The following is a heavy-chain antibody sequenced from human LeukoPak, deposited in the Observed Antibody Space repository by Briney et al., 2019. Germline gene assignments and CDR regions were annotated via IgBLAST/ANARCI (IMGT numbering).Heavy chain of an antibody. J-gene: IGHJ3*02. CDR2: ISYDGSNK. V-gene: IGHV3-30*14. Sequence: PGGSLRLSCAASAFTFSTYAMHWVRQAPGKGLEWVAVISYDGSNKYYADSVKGRFTISRDNSKNTLYLQMNSLRAEDTAVYYCASWAVYDYGGNGDAFDIWGQGTMVTVSS. CDR3: ASWAVYDYGGNGDAFDI. CDR1: AFTFSTYA. D-gene: IGHD4-23*01.